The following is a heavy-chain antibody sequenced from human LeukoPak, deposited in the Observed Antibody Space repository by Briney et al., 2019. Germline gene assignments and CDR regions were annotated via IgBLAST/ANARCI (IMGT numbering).Heavy chain of an antibody. D-gene: IGHD3-10*01. CDR1: GLTFSSYA. J-gene: IGHJ4*02. Sequence: GGSLRLSCAASGLTFSSYAMSWVRQAPGKGLEWVSAISGSGGTTYYADSVKGRFTISRDNSKNRLHLQMNSLRAEDTAVYYCARDQEDSGTDYWGQGTLVTVSS. CDR3: ARDQEDSGTDY. V-gene: IGHV3-23*01. CDR2: ISGSGGTT.